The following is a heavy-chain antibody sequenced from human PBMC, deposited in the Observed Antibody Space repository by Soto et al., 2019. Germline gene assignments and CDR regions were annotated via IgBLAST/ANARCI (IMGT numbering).Heavy chain of an antibody. CDR3: VTEGIDYLHGLVAV. CDR1: SGPDRSHN. Sequence: QVQLQQSGPRLVKPSETLSLTCTVSSGPDRSHNWGWIRQPPGRGLEWIGYVYYTGDTAYNPSLRGWVTISADPSTTAISLALNPVTAADPAGYYCVTEGIDYLHGLVAVWGQGTTVSVSS. CDR2: VYYTGDT. V-gene: IGHV4-59*02. J-gene: IGHJ6*02. D-gene: IGHD4-17*01.